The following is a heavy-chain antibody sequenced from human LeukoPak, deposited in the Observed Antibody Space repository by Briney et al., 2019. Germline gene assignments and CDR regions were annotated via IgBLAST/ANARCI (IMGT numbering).Heavy chain of an antibody. CDR2: ISGSGGST. D-gene: IGHD3-22*01. J-gene: IGHJ4*02. Sequence: GGSLRLSCAASGFTFSSYAMSWVRQAPGKGLEWVSAISGSGGSTYYADSVKGRFTISRDNSKNTLYLQMNSLRAEDTAVYYCAKDGVGYDSSGYYYSSSAFDYWGQGTLVTVSS. CDR1: GFTFSSYA. CDR3: AKDGVGYDSSGYYYSSSAFDY. V-gene: IGHV3-23*01.